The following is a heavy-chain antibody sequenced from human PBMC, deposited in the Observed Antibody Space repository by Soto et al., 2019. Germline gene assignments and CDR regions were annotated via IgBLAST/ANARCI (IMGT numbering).Heavy chain of an antibody. CDR3: ARDLSDPAAGIFDY. CDR2: IKQDGSEK. Sequence: SVGSLRLSCAASGFTFSSYWMSWVRQAPGKGLEWVANIKQDGSEKYYVDSVKGRFTISRDNAKNSLYLQMNSLRAEDTAVYYCARDLSDPAAGIFDYWGQGTLVTVSS. V-gene: IGHV3-7*01. J-gene: IGHJ4*02. D-gene: IGHD6-13*01. CDR1: GFTFSSYW.